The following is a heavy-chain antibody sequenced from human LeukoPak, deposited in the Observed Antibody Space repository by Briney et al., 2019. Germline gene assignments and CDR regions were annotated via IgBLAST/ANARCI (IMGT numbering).Heavy chain of an antibody. CDR3: ARESGNNGYIDSDY. J-gene: IGHJ4*02. CDR2: IYTSGST. Sequence: SETLSLTCTVSGGSISSYYWSWIRQPAGKGLEWIGRIYTSGSTNYNPSLKSRVTMSVDTSKNQFSLKLNSVTAADTAVYYCARESGNNGYIDSDYRGQGTQVTVSS. V-gene: IGHV4-4*07. D-gene: IGHD5-18*01. CDR1: GGSISSYY.